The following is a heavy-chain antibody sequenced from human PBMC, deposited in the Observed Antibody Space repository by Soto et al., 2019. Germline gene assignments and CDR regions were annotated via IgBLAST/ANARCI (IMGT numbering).Heavy chain of an antibody. J-gene: IGHJ4*02. V-gene: IGHV3-23*01. CDR3: AKAREGTVTTGTGGFDY. Sequence: GGSLRLSCAASGFTFSSYAMSWVRQAPGKGLEWVSAISGSGGSTYYADSVKGRFTISRDNSKNTLYLQMNSLRAEDTAVYYCAKAREGTVTTGTGGFDYWGQGTLVTVSS. D-gene: IGHD4-17*01. CDR2: ISGSGGST. CDR1: GFTFSSYA.